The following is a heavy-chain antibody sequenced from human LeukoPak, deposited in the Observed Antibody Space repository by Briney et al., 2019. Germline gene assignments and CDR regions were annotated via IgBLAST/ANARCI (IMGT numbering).Heavy chain of an antibody. CDR3: VKEGNGAFDI. Sequence: GGSLRLSCSASGFTFSSYVMFWVRQAPGKGLEYVSAVSSIGGSTYYADSVKGRFTISRDNSKNTLYLQMISLRPEDTAVYYCVKEGNGAFDIWGQGTMVTVS. V-gene: IGHV3-64D*09. D-gene: IGHD2-8*01. CDR2: VSSIGGST. J-gene: IGHJ3*02. CDR1: GFTFSSYV.